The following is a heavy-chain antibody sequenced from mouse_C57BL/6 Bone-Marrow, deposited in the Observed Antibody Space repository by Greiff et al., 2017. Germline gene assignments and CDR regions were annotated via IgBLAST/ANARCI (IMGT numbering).Heavy chain of an antibody. CDR2: ISSGSSTI. D-gene: IGHD2-4*01. Sequence: DVKLVESGGGLVKPGGSLKLSCAASGFTFSDYGMHWVRQAPEKGLEWVAYISSGSSTIYYADTVKGRFTISRDNAKNTLFLQMTSLRSEDTAMYYCARPLYDYDRSLCDYWGQGTTLTVSS. V-gene: IGHV5-17*01. J-gene: IGHJ2*01. CDR1: GFTFSDYG. CDR3: ARPLYDYDRSLCDY.